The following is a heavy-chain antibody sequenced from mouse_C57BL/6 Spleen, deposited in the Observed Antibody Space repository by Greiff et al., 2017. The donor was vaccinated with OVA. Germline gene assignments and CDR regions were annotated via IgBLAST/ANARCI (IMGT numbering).Heavy chain of an antibody. CDR2: IDPSDSYT. J-gene: IGHJ4*01. D-gene: IGHD2-4*01. CDR1: GYTFTSYW. Sequence: VQLQQPGAELVRPGTSVKLSCKASGYTFTSYWMHWVKQRPGQGLEWIGVIDPSDSYTNYNQKFKGKATLTVDTSSSTAYMQLSSLTSEDSAVYYCARGGFYDYDYAMDYWGQGTSVTVSS. V-gene: IGHV1-59*01. CDR3: ARGGFYDYDYAMDY.